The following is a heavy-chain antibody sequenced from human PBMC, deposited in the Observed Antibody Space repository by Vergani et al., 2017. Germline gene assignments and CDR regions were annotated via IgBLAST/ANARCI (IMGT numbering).Heavy chain of an antibody. CDR3: ARARGGHCGGDCYQYYFDY. D-gene: IGHD2-21*02. CDR2: IIPIFGTA. V-gene: IGHV1-69*12. CDR1: GGTFSSYA. Sequence: QVQLVQSGAEVKKPGSSVKVSCKASGGTFSSYAISWVRQAPGQGLEWMGGIIPIFGTANYAQKFQGRVTITADESTSTAYMELSSLRSEDTAVYYCARARGGHCGGDCYQYYFDYWGQGTLVTVSS. J-gene: IGHJ4*02.